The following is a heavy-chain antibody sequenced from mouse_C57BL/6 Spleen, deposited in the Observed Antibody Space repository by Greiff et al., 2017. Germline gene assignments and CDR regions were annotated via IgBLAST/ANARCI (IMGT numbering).Heavy chain of an antibody. Sequence: VKVEESGPGLVAPSQSLSITCTVSGFSLTSYGVHWVRQPPGKGLEWLVVIWSDGSTTYNSALKSRLSISKDNSKSQVFLKMNSLQTDDTAMYYCARHDDYYGSSYGAMDYWGQGTSVTVSS. CDR1: GFSLTSYG. J-gene: IGHJ4*01. V-gene: IGHV2-6-1*01. CDR3: ARHDDYYGSSYGAMDY. CDR2: IWSDGST. D-gene: IGHD1-1*01.